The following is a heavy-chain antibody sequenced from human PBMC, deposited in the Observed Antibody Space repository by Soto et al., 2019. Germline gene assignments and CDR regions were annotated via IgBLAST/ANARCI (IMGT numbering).Heavy chain of an antibody. CDR3: ARLVWSYGTWFDT. CDR1: GGSISSYY. J-gene: IGHJ5*02. Sequence: SETLSLTCTVSGGSISSYYWSWIRQPPGKGLEWIGYIYYSGSTNYNPSLKSRVTISVDTSKNQFSLKLSSVTAADTAVYYCARLVWSYGTWFDTRGQGTLVTVSS. V-gene: IGHV4-59*08. CDR2: IYYSGST. D-gene: IGHD5-18*01.